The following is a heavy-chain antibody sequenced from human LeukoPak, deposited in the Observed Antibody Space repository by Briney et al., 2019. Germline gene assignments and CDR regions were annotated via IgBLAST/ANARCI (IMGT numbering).Heavy chain of an antibody. CDR3: ARGRERITIFGVVRLGPAYGMDV. Sequence: ASETLSLTCAVYGGSLSGYYWSWLRQPPGKGLEWIGEINHSGSTNYNPSLKSRVTISVDTSKNQFSLKLSSVTAADTAVYYCARGRERITIFGVVRLGPAYGMDVWGQGTTVTVSS. CDR1: GGSLSGYY. V-gene: IGHV4-34*01. D-gene: IGHD3-3*01. CDR2: INHSGST. J-gene: IGHJ6*02.